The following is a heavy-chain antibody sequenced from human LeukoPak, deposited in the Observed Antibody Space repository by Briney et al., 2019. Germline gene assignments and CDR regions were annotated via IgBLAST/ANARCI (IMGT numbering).Heavy chain of an antibody. J-gene: IGHJ4*02. CDR1: GGSFSGYY. Sequence: SETLSLTCAVYGGSFSGYYWSWIRQPPGKGLEWIGEINHSGSTNYNASLKSRGTISVDTSKNQFSLKLSSVTAADTAVYYCARRRGGYCSSTSCYTRSGEDYWGQGTLVTVSS. D-gene: IGHD2-2*02. CDR2: INHSGST. V-gene: IGHV4-34*01. CDR3: ARRRGGYCSSTSCYTRSGEDY.